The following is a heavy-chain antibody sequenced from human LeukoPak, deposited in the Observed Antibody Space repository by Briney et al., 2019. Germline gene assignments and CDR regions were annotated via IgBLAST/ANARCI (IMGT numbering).Heavy chain of an antibody. J-gene: IGHJ4*02. CDR2: INHSGST. D-gene: IGHD6-19*01. CDR3: ARYWGSGWTFDY. Sequence: SETLSLTCAVYGGSFSGYYWSWIRQPPGKGLEWIGEINHSGSTNYNPSLKSRVTISVDTSKNQFSLKLSSVTAADTALYYCARYWGSGWTFDYWGQGTLVTVSS. CDR1: GGSFSGYY. V-gene: IGHV4-34*01.